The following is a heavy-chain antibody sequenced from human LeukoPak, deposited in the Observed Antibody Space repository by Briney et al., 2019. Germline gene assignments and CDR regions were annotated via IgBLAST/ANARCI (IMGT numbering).Heavy chain of an antibody. CDR1: GGTFSSYA. J-gene: IGHJ3*02. CDR3: ARDLNLVDPLPGNAFDI. Sequence: ASVKVSCKASGGTFSSYAISWVRQAPGQGLEWMGWISAYNGNTNYAQKLQGRVTMTTDTSTSTAYMELRSLRSDDTAVYYCARDLNLVDPLPGNAFDIWGQGTLVTVSS. V-gene: IGHV1-18*01. CDR2: ISAYNGNT. D-gene: IGHD2-8*02.